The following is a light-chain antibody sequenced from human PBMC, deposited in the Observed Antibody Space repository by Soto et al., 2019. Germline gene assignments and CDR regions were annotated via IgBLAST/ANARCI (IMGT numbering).Light chain of an antibody. Sequence: EIVMTQSPATLSVSPGETATLSCRASQSVSYNLAWYQQKHGQGPRLLIYGAFTRGTGIPPRFSGSRSWTEFTIPISSLQYEDFAVYYCQQYKNWPPLTFGGGTKVEIK. CDR2: GAF. CDR1: QSVSYN. J-gene: IGKJ4*01. V-gene: IGKV3-15*01. CDR3: QQYKNWPPLT.